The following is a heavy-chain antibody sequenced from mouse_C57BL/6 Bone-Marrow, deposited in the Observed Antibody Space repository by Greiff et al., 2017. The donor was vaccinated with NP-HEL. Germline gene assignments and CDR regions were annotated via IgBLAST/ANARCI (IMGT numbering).Heavy chain of an antibody. J-gene: IGHJ2*01. V-gene: IGHV1-50*01. CDR2: IDPSDSYT. CDR1: GYTFTSYW. CDR3: ATLYPPDY. D-gene: IGHD2-1*01. Sequence: VQLQQPGAELVKPGASVKLSCKASGYTFTSYWMQWVKQRPGQGLEWIGEIDPSDSYTNYNQKFKGKATLTVDTSSSTAYMQLSSLTSEDSAVYYCATLYPPDYWGQGTTLTVSS.